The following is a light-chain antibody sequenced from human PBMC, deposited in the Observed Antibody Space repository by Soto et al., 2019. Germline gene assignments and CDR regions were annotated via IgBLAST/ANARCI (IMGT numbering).Light chain of an antibody. CDR2: GAS. CDR1: QSISSN. V-gene: IGKV3D-15*01. J-gene: IGKJ1*01. Sequence: IVLTQSPATLSVSPWERVTLSCRPSQSISSNLARYQQKPGQAPRLLIYGASSRATGIPDRFSGRGSGTDFTLVMSWREPEDFAEYDCQQYYNWPRTFGQGTKVDLK. CDR3: QQYYNWPRT.